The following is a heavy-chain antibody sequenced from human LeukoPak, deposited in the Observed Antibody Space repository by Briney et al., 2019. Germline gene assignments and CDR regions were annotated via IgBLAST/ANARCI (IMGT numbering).Heavy chain of an antibody. CDR2: IYYSGST. D-gene: IGHD2-15*01. CDR1: GGSISSYY. J-gene: IGHJ6*03. Sequence: SETLSLTCTVSGGSISSYYWSWIRQPPGKGLEWIGYIYYSGSTNYNPSLKSRVPISVDTSKNQFSLKLSSVTAADTAVYYCARVGYCSGGSCYSWGYYYYMDVWGKGTTVTVSS. CDR3: ARVGYCSGGSCYSWGYYYYMDV. V-gene: IGHV4-59*01.